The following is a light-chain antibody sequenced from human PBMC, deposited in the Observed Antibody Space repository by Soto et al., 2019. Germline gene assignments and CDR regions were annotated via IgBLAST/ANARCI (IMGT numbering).Light chain of an antibody. V-gene: IGKV1-39*01. CDR2: AAS. CDR3: QQSYSTPIT. Sequence: DIQMTQSPSSLSASVGDRVTITCRASQSISSYLNWYQQKPGKAPKLLIYAASSLQSGVPSRFSGSGSGTEFTLNISSLQPEDFATYYCQQSYSTPITFGPGTKVDIK. J-gene: IGKJ3*01. CDR1: QSISSY.